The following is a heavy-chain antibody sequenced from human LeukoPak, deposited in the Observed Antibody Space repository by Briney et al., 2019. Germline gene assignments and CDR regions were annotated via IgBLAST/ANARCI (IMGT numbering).Heavy chain of an antibody. CDR1: GGSISSGDYY. CDR3: ARGLLVTGFDY. D-gene: IGHD3-10*01. J-gene: IGHJ4*02. Sequence: PSETLSLTCTVSGGSISSGDYYWSWIRQPPGKGLEWIGYIYYSGSTYYNPSLKSRVTISVDTSKNQFSLKLSSVTAADTAVYYCARGLLVTGFDYWGQGTLVTVSS. CDR2: IYYSGST. V-gene: IGHV4-30-4*08.